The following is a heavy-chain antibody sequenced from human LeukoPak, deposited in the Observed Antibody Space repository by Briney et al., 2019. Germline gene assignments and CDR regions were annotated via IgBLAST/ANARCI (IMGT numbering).Heavy chain of an antibody. CDR1: GFSFSSYA. J-gene: IGHJ4*02. Sequence: GGSLRLSCAASGFSFSSYAMRWVRQAPGKGLEWVSAISGSGGSTYYADSVKGRFTISRHNSKNTLYLQMNSLRAEDTTVYYCAKAWWGITIFGVVMDYWGQGTLVTVSS. D-gene: IGHD3-3*01. CDR3: AKAWWGITIFGVVMDY. CDR2: ISGSGGST. V-gene: IGHV3-23*01.